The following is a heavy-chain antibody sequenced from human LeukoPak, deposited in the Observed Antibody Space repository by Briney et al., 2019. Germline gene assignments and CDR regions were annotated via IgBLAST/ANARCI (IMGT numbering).Heavy chain of an antibody. Sequence: GASVKVSCKASGYTFTSYGISWVRQAPGQGLEWMGWISTYNGNTNYAQKLQGRVTMTTDTSTTTAYMELRSLTSDDTAVYYCARDPTTQTFDYWGQGTLVTASS. V-gene: IGHV1-18*01. J-gene: IGHJ4*02. CDR2: ISTYNGNT. CDR1: GYTFTSYG. CDR3: ARDPTTQTFDY. D-gene: IGHD4-11*01.